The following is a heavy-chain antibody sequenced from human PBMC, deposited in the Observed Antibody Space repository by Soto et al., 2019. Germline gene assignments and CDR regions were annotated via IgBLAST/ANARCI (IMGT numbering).Heavy chain of an antibody. CDR1: GFTFSSYA. V-gene: IGHV3-23*01. Sequence: GGSLRLSCAASGFTFSSYAMSWVRQAPGKGLEWVSAISGSGGSTYYADSVKGRFTISRDNSKNTLYLQMNSLRAEDMAVYSCAKGWFGELPFDYWGQGALVTVSS. CDR3: AKGWFGELPFDY. J-gene: IGHJ4*02. CDR2: ISGSGGST. D-gene: IGHD3-10*01.